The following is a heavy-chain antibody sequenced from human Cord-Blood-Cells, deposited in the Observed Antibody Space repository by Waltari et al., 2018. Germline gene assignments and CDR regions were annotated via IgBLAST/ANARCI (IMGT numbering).Heavy chain of an antibody. D-gene: IGHD2-8*02. V-gene: IGHV4-59*01. CDR2: IYSSGST. J-gene: IGHJ4*02. Sequence: QVQLQESGPGLVKPSETLSLTCTVSGGSISSYYWSWIRQPPGKGLEWIGHIYSSGSTNYNPSLKSRVTISVDTSKNQFSLKLSSVTAADTAVYYCARGVLGLDYWGQGTLVTVSS. CDR3: ARGVLGLDY. CDR1: GGSISSYY.